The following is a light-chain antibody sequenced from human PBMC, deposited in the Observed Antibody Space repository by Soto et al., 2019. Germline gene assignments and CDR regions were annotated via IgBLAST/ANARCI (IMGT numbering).Light chain of an antibody. CDR3: QQYNSYSLT. CDR1: QSISSW. V-gene: IGKV1-5*03. CDR2: KAS. J-gene: IGKJ4*01. Sequence: IQLTQSPSTLSASVGDRVTITCRASQSISSWLAWYQQKPGKAPKLLIYKASSLESGVPSTFSGSGSGTEFTLTISSLQPDDCATYYCQQYNSYSLTFGGGTKVDIK.